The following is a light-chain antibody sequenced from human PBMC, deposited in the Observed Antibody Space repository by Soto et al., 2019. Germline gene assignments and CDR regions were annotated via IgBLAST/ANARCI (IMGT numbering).Light chain of an antibody. CDR3: AAWDDSLNGYYV. V-gene: IGLV1-47*01. CDR1: SSNIGSNF. Sequence: QSVLIQPPSASGTPGQRVTISCPGSSSNIGSNFVYWYQQLPGTSPKRLIYKNDQRPSGVPDRFSASKSGTSASLAISGLRSDDEADYYCAAWDDSLNGYYVFGTGTKVTVL. J-gene: IGLJ1*01. CDR2: KND.